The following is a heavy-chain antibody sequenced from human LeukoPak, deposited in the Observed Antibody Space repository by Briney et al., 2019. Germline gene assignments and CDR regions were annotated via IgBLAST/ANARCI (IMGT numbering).Heavy chain of an antibody. CDR2: DYCSGNT. J-gene: IGHJ4*02. V-gene: IGHV4-61*01. CDR1: GFSVTTDSYC. D-gene: IGHD3-10*01. Sequence: SETLSLTCTVSGFSVTTDSYCWGWVRQPPGKGLEWIGYDYCSGNTNYDPSLKRRVTISVDTSKNQFSLTLTSVTAADTAVHFCARDHFGSLDSWGQGILVTVSS. CDR3: ARDHFGSLDS.